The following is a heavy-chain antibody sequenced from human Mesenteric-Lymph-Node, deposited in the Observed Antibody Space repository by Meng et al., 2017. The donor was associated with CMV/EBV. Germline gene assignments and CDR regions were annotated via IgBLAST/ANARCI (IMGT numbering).Heavy chain of an antibody. Sequence: SETLSLTCTVSGDAISNGEYCWGWIRQSPGKGLEWIGNIYYRGNTYYNPSFRSRVTISVDTSKNQFSLKLSSVTAADTAVYYCARVSTAIAYWGQGTLVTVSS. CDR2: IYYRGNT. CDR1: GDAISNGEYC. V-gene: IGHV4-39*01. J-gene: IGHJ4*02. CDR3: ARVSTAIAY. D-gene: IGHD5-18*01.